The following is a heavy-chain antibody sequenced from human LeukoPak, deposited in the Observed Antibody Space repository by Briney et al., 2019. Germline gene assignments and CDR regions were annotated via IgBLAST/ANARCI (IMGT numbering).Heavy chain of an antibody. CDR1: GFTFGKYW. J-gene: IGHJ4*02. Sequence: GGSLRLSCVASGFTFGKYWMSWVRQAPGKGLEWVANIKLDGSEKNYVDSVKGRFTISRDNTKNSLYLQMNSLRAEDTAVYYCARAGSSWYYFDYWGQGTLVTVSS. D-gene: IGHD6-13*01. V-gene: IGHV3-7*01. CDR3: ARAGSSWYYFDY. CDR2: IKLDGSEK.